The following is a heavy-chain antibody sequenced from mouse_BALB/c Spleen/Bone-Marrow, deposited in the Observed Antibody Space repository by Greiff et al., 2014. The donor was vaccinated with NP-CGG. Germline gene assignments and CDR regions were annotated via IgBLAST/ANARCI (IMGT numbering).Heavy chain of an antibody. J-gene: IGHJ4*01. CDR2: IWSGGST. CDR3: ARNSHYYGYYYAMDY. V-gene: IGHV2-2*02. Sequence: VQLVESGPGLVQPSQSLSITCTVSGFSLTSYGVHWVRQSPGKGLEWLGVIWSGGSTDYNAAFISGLSISKDNSKSQVFFKMNSLQANNTAIYYCARNSHYYGYYYAMDYWGQGTSVTVSS. D-gene: IGHD1-2*01. CDR1: GFSLTSYG.